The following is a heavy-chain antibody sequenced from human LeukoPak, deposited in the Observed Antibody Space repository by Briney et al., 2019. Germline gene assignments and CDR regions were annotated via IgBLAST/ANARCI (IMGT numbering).Heavy chain of an antibody. CDR3: ARGDYDLPFFDY. J-gene: IGHJ4*02. CDR1: GFTFSSYA. D-gene: IGHD3-22*01. V-gene: IGHV3-30-3*01. Sequence: PGRSLRLSCAASGFTFSSYAMHWVRQAPGKGLEWVAVTSYDGSNKYYADSVKGRFTISRDNSKNTLYLQMNSLRAEDTAVYYCARGDYDLPFFDYWGQGTLVTVSS. CDR2: TSYDGSNK.